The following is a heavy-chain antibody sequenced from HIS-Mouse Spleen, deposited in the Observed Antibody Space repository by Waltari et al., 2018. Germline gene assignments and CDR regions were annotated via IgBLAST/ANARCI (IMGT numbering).Heavy chain of an antibody. Sequence: QLQLQESGPGLVKPSDTMSLTGTVSGGSIRSSSYYWGWLSQAPGTGMEWIGSIYYSGSTYYNPSLKSRVTISVDTSKNQFSLKLSSVTAADTAVYYCARDFSGVGAPYYYYYYGMDVWGQGTTVTVSS. CDR1: GGSIRSSSYY. CDR3: ARDFSGVGAPYYYYYYGMDV. J-gene: IGHJ6*02. D-gene: IGHD1-26*01. V-gene: IGHV4-39*07. CDR2: IYYSGST.